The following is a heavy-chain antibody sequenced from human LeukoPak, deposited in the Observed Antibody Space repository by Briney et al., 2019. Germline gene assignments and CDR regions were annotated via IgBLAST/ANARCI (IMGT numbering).Heavy chain of an antibody. Sequence: PSETLSLTCTVSGVSISSYYWIWIQQPPGKGLEWMGYIYYSGSTNYTPSLKSRVTISVDTSKNQFSLKLSSVTAADTAVYYCASENYYDSSGYYYFDNWGQGTLVTVSS. CDR3: ASENYYDSSGYYYFDN. J-gene: IGHJ4*02. CDR2: IYYSGST. CDR1: GVSISSYY. V-gene: IGHV4-59*01. D-gene: IGHD3-22*01.